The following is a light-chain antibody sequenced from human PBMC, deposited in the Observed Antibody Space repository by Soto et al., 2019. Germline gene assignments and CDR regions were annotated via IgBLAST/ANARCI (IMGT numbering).Light chain of an antibody. V-gene: IGKV3-11*01. CDR2: DAS. J-gene: IGKJ2*01. CDR1: QSVSSY. Sequence: EIVLTQSPATLSLSPGERATLSCRASQSVSSYIAWYQQKPGQAPRLLMYDASNRATGIPARFSGSGSGTDFTLTISSLDSEDFAVYPCQQRAYWPRTFGQGTKLEIK. CDR3: QQRAYWPRT.